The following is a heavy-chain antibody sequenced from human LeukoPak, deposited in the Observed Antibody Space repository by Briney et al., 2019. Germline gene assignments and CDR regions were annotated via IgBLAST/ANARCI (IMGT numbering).Heavy chain of an antibody. CDR3: ARVATRTFDP. V-gene: IGHV4-30-2*01. D-gene: IGHD1-26*01. CDR2: IYHSRST. Sequence: SQTLSLTCAVSGGSISSGGYSWSWIRQPPGKGLEWIVYIYHSRSTYYNPSLKSRVTISVDRSKNQFSLKLSSVTAADTAVYYCARVATRTFDPWGQGTLVTVSS. J-gene: IGHJ5*02. CDR1: GGSISSGGYS.